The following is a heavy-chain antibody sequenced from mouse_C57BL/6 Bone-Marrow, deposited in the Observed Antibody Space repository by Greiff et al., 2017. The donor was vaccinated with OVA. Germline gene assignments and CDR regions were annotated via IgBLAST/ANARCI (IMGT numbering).Heavy chain of an antibody. J-gene: IGHJ4*01. CDR3: ARYRYAMDY. CDR2: ISHSGST. Sequence: VQLQESGPGLAKPSPTLSLTCSATGYSITSDNWNWIRKFPGNKLEYMGYISHSGSTYYNPSHKSRISITRDTSKTPYYLQLNSVTTEDAATYYCARYRYAMDYWGQGTSVTVSS. V-gene: IGHV3-8*01. CDR1: GYSITSDN.